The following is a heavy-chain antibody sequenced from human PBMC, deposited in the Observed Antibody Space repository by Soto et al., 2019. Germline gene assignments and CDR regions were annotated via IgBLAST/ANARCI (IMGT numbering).Heavy chain of an antibody. V-gene: IGHV3-30*03. Sequence: QVQLVESGGGVVQPGRSLRLSCSVSGFTVSSKGMHWVRQAPGKGLEWVAVISRDGRTKFYADSVEGRFTISKDSSRNTLFLEMDSLRSDDTAVYHCTAAVESGYWGQGTLLTVSS. CDR2: ISRDGRTK. D-gene: IGHD6-25*01. CDR3: TAAVESGY. J-gene: IGHJ4*02. CDR1: GFTVSSKG.